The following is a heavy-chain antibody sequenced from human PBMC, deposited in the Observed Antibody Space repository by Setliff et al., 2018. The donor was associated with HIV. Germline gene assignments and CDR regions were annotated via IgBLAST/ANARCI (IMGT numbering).Heavy chain of an antibody. Sequence: GGSLRLSCAASGFSNSALHWVRQAPGKGLEWVGRIRSKANNYATEYGASVKGRFIISRDDSKNMAYLQMNSLKIEDTALYFCSINSPLSSWGQGTLVTVSS. CDR1: GFSNSA. D-gene: IGHD6-6*01. J-gene: IGHJ4*02. CDR2: IRSKANNYAT. CDR3: SINSPLSS. V-gene: IGHV3-73*01.